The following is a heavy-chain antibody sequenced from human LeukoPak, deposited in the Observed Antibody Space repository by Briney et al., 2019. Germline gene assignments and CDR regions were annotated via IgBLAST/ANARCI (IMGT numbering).Heavy chain of an antibody. Sequence: PGGSLRLSCAASGFTFSNHAMSWVRQAPGKGLEWVSALSGSGDRSYYADSVKGRFSISRDNSKNTLYLQMNSLRAEDTAVYYCAKEWRYSSSWYQYYFDSWGQGTLVTVSS. V-gene: IGHV3-23*01. CDR3: AKEWRYSSSWYQYYFDS. CDR1: GFTFSNHA. CDR2: LSGSGDRS. D-gene: IGHD6-13*01. J-gene: IGHJ4*02.